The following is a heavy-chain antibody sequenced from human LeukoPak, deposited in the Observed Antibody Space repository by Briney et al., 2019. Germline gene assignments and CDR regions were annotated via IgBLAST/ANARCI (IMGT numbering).Heavy chain of an antibody. CDR3: ASLSRSAAGEFDY. V-gene: IGHV3-30*02. CDR1: GFTFTTYG. J-gene: IGHJ4*02. D-gene: IGHD6-13*01. Sequence: GGSLRLSCAASGFTFTTYGMHWVRQAPGKGLEWVAFIQNDEIDKFYADSVKGRFTISRDNAKNSVYLQMNSLRAEDTAVYYCASLSRSAAGEFDYWGQGTLVTVSS. CDR2: IQNDEIDK.